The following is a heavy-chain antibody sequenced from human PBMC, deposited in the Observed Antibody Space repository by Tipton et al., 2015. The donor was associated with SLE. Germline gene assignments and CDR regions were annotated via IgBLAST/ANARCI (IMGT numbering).Heavy chain of an antibody. CDR3: ARGVAGYYFFSYMGV. J-gene: IGHJ6*03. CDR2: ITHSRTT. Sequence: TLSLTCALYGGSFSGYSWSWLRRPPGKGLEWIGEITHSRTTNYNPSLNSGVTISLDTSRNRFSLKLRSVTAADTAVYYCARGVAGYYFFSYMGVWGKGTTVIVSS. CDR1: GGSFSGYS. V-gene: IGHV4-34*01. D-gene: IGHD2-15*01.